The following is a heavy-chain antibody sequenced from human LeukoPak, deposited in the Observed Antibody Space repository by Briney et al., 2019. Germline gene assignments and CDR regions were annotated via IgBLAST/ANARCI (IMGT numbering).Heavy chain of an antibody. Sequence: GGSLRLSCAASGFTVSSNYMSWVRQAPGKGLECVSVIYSGGSTYYADSVKGRFTISRDNSKNTLYLQMNSLRAEDTALYYCARDLSSGYGMDVWGQGTTVTVSS. V-gene: IGHV3-53*01. D-gene: IGHD6-19*01. J-gene: IGHJ6*02. CDR1: GFTVSSNY. CDR2: IYSGGST. CDR3: ARDLSSGYGMDV.